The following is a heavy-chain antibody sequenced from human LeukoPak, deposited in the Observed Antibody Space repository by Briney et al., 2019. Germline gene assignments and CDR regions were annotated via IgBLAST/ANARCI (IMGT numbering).Heavy chain of an antibody. D-gene: IGHD2-15*01. Sequence: SETLSLTGAVYGGSFSGYYWSWIGQPPGKGLEWIGDINHSGSTNYNPSLKSRVTISADTSKNQFSLKLSSVTAADTAVYYCAAWVVVPATDFWGQGTPVTVSS. CDR3: AAWVVVPATDF. J-gene: IGHJ4*02. CDR1: GGSFSGYY. V-gene: IGHV4-34*01. CDR2: INHSGST.